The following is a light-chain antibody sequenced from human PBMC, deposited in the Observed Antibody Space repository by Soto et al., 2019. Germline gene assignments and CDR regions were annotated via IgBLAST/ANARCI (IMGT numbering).Light chain of an antibody. V-gene: IGLV1-47*01. CDR2: RNN. CDR3: AAWDDSLSGWV. Sequence: QSVLTQPPSASGTPGQRVTISCSGSSSNIGSNYLYWYQQLPGTAPKLLIYRNNQQPSGVPDRFSGSKSGTSASLAISGRRSEDEADYYCAAWDDSLSGWVFGGGTKLTVL. J-gene: IGLJ3*02. CDR1: SSNIGSNY.